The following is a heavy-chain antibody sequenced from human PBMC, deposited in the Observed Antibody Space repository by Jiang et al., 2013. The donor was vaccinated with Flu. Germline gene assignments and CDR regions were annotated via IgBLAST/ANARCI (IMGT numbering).Heavy chain of an antibody. CDR1: IHLHRLL. CDR3: ARVSYCSSTSCYLFDY. Sequence: EVKKPGGLSEGLLDKGFWIHLHRLLYGTGCDRPLGQGLEWMGWINPNSGGTNYAQKFQGWVTMTRDTSISTAYMELSRLRSDDTAVYYCARVSYCSSTSCYLFDYWGQGTLVTVS. J-gene: IGHJ4*02. D-gene: IGHD2-2*01. V-gene: IGHV1-2*04. CDR2: INPNSGGT.